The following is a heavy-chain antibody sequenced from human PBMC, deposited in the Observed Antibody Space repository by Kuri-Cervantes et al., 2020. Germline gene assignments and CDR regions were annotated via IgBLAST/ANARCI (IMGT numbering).Heavy chain of an antibody. CDR2: IGTAGDT. J-gene: IGHJ4*02. CDR3: ARGGPYDSSGYVFDY. V-gene: IGHV3-13*01. CDR1: GFTFDDYA. D-gene: IGHD3-22*01. Sequence: GGSLRLSCAASGFTFDDYAIHWVRQAPGKGLEWVSAIGTAGDTYYPGSVKGRFTISRENAKNSLYLQMNSLRAGDTAVYYCARGGPYDSSGYVFDYWGQGTLVTVSS.